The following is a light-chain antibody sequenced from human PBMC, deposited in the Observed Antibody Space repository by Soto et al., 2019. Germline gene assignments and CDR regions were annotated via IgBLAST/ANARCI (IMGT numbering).Light chain of an antibody. Sequence: DIQMTQSPSSVSASVGDRVTITWRASQGISRWLAWYQQKPGKAPKLLIYAASSLQSGVPSRFSGSGSGTDFTLTINSLQPEDFATYYCQRANSFPITFGQGTRLEIK. CDR3: QRANSFPIT. V-gene: IGKV1-12*01. J-gene: IGKJ5*01. CDR1: QGISRW. CDR2: AAS.